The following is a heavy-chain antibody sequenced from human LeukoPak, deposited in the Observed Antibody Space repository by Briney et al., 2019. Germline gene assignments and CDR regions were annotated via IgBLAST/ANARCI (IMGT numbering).Heavy chain of an antibody. J-gene: IGHJ4*02. CDR1: GFTFSSYE. D-gene: IGHD1-26*01. CDR2: ISSSGSTI. CDR3: ARVSGSYLGGFDY. Sequence: PGGSLRLSCAASGFTFSSYEMNWVRQAPGKGLEWVSYISSSGSTIYYADSVKGRFTISRDNAKNSLYLQMISLRAEDTAVYYCARVSGSYLGGFDYWGQGTLVTVSS. V-gene: IGHV3-48*03.